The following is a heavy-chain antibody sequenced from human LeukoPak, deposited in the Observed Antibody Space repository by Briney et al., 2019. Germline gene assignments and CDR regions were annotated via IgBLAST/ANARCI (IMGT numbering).Heavy chain of an antibody. Sequence: GGSLRLSCVASGFSFSSGTMNWVRQAPGKALEWVSSLSGSGRLIWYAASVKGRFTISRDNAANALFLQMNSLRVEDTAVCYGARDLQTGLAFDAWGQGTVVAVSS. CDR1: GFSFSSGT. D-gene: IGHD7-27*01. J-gene: IGHJ3*01. CDR3: ARDLQTGLAFDA. CDR2: LSGSGRLI. V-gene: IGHV3-21*06.